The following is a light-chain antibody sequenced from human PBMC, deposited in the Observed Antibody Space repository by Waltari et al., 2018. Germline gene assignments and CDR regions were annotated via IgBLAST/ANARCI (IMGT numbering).Light chain of an antibody. J-gene: IGKJ4*01. CDR2: KAS. CDR1: QSISSW. CDR3: QQYNSNSPLT. V-gene: IGKV1-5*03. Sequence: DIQMTQSPSTLSASVGDRVTITCRASQSISSWLAWYQQKPGKAPKLLIYKASSLESGVPSRFRGSGSGTEFTLTISSLQPDDFATYYCQQYNSNSPLTFGGGTKVEIK.